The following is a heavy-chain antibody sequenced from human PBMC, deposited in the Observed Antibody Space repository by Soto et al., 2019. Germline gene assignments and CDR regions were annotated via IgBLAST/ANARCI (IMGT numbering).Heavy chain of an antibody. J-gene: IGHJ3*01. CDR1: GYTFISYY. CDR2: INPSGGST. D-gene: IGHD5-18*01. CDR3: AREDTANGGAXXX. Sequence: QVRLVQSAAEVKKPGASVKVSCKASGYTFISYYMNWVRQAPGQGLEWMGMINPSGGSTTYAQKFQXRATMTXXTSTSTVYMEVSSLRSEXXXXXYCAREDTANGGAXXXWGQGTXVTXSS. V-gene: IGHV1-46*01.